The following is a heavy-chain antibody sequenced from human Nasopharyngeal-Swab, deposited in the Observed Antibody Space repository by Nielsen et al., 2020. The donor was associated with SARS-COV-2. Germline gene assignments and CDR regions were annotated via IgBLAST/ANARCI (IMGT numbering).Heavy chain of an antibody. J-gene: IGHJ4*02. Sequence: SETLSLTCTVSGASIAYSTFYWVWLRQPPGLGLVWIGNLYYNGNTYQNPSLKSRLTISVDKSKNQFSLQLSSVTAADTAVYYCVRSSSWYYFDYWAQGTQVTVSS. CDR1: GASIAYSTFY. CDR3: VRSSSWYYFDY. V-gene: IGHV4-39*01. CDR2: LYYNGNT. D-gene: IGHD6-13*01.